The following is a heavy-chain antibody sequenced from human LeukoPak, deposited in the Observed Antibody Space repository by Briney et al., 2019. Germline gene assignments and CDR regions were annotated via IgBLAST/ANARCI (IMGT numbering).Heavy chain of an antibody. CDR3: AKRGAEVGATIAPGDY. CDR2: ISGSGGST. V-gene: IGHV3-23*01. CDR1: GFTFSSYT. D-gene: IGHD1-26*01. Sequence: GGSLRLSCAASGFTFSSYTMNWVRQAPGKGLEWVSGISGSGGSTYHADSVKGRFTISRDNSKNTLYVQMNSLRAEDTAVYYCAKRGAEVGATIAPGDYWGQGTLVTVSS. J-gene: IGHJ4*02.